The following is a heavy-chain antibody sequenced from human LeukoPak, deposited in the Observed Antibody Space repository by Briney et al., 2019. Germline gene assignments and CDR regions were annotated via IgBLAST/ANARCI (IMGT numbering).Heavy chain of an antibody. CDR1: VGSISSYY. J-gene: IGHJ4*02. CDR2: IYHSGST. Sequence: PSETLSLTCTVSVGSISSYYWSWIRQPPGKGLEWIGSIYHSGSTYYNPSLKSRVTISVDTSKNQFPLKLSSVTAADTAVYYCARLGVAARPFDYWGQGTLVTVSS. CDR3: ARLGVAARPFDY. D-gene: IGHD6-6*01. V-gene: IGHV4-59*08.